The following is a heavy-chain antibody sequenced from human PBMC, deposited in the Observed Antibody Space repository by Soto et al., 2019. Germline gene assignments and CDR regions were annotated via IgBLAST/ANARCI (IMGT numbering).Heavy chain of an antibody. J-gene: IGHJ5*02. Sequence: SQTLSLTCAISGDSVASNTASWNWIRQSPSRGLEWLGRTYFRSKWYNDYAVAVKSRIIINPDTSNNQFSLQLNSVTPEDTAVYFCAKGDNLGPKTGYAFDPWGQGIMVTVSS. CDR1: GDSVASNTAS. V-gene: IGHV6-1*01. D-gene: IGHD5-12*01. CDR2: TYFRSKWYN. CDR3: AKGDNLGPKTGYAFDP.